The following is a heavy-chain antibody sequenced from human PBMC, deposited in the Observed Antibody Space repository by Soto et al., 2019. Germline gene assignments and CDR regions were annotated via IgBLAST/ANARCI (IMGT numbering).Heavy chain of an antibody. J-gene: IGHJ3*02. CDR2: IWYDGSNK. V-gene: IGHV3-33*01. Sequence: QVQLVESGGGVVQPGRSLRLSCAASGFTFSSYGMHWVRQAPGKGLEWVAVIWYDGSNKYYADSVKGRFTISRDNSKNTLYLQMNSLRAEDTAVYYCARDPTVVTPIGAFDIWGQGTMVTVSS. CDR1: GFTFSSYG. CDR3: ARDPTVVTPIGAFDI. D-gene: IGHD2-21*02.